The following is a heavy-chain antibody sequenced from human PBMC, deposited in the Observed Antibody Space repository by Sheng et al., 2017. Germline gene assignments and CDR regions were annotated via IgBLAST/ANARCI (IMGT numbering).Heavy chain of an antibody. V-gene: IGHV4-34*01. CDR2: INHSGST. D-gene: IGHD3-10*01. CDR1: GGSFSGYY. Sequence: QVQLQQWGAGLLKPSETLSLTCAVYGGSFSGYYWSWIRQPPGKGLEWIGEINHSGSTNYNPSLKSRVTISVDTSKNQFSLKLSSVTAADTAVYYCARKAPRITMVRGVMRERYYYMDVWGQGTTGHRXL. CDR3: ARKAPRITMVRGVMRERYYYMDV. J-gene: IGHJ6*03.